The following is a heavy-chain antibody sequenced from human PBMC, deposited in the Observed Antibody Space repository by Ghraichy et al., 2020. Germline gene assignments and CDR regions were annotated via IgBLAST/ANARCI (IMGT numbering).Heavy chain of an antibody. CDR1: GFTFSTYS. CDR3: AREPVQLERRLDY. V-gene: IGHV3-21*06. Sequence: GGSLRLSCAASGFTFSTYSMNWVRQAPGKGLEWVSSISSGSSYIYYADSVKGRFTISRDNAKNLLYLQMNSLRADDTAMYYCAREPVQLERRLDYWGQGTLVTVSS. J-gene: IGHJ4*02. D-gene: IGHD1-1*01. CDR2: ISSGSSYI.